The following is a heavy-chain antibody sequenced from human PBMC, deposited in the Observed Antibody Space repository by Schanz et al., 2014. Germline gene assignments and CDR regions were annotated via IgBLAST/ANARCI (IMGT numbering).Heavy chain of an antibody. V-gene: IGHV3-23*04. CDR2: ISGSGGST. Sequence: EVQLVESGGGLVQPGGSLRLSCAASGFTFSTYSMNWVRQAPGKGLAWVSAISGSGGSTYYADSVKGRFTISRDNSKNALYLQMNSLRAEDTAVYYCARRITGTHHNPYYHGMDVWGQGTTVTVSS. J-gene: IGHJ6*02. CDR3: ARRITGTHHNPYYHGMDV. D-gene: IGHD1-20*01. CDR1: GFTFSTYS.